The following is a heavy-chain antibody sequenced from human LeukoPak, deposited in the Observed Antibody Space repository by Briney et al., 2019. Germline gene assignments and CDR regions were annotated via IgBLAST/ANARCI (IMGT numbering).Heavy chain of an antibody. CDR2: INHSGST. J-gene: IGHJ5*02. D-gene: IGHD3-10*01. V-gene: IGHV4-34*01. CDR3: ARGLYGSGSYRFDP. Sequence: SETLSLTCAVYGGSFSGYYWSWIRQPPGKGLEWIGEINHSGSTNYNPSLKSRVTISVDTSKNQFSLKLSSVTAADTAVYYCARGLYGSGSYRFDPWGQGTLVTVSS. CDR1: GGSFSGYY.